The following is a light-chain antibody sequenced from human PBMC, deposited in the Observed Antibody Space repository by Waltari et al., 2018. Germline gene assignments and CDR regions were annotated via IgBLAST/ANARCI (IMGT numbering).Light chain of an antibody. Sequence: QSALTQPASVSGSPGQSITISCTGTSSDVGGYKHVSWYKQHPGNAPKLMIYDVSNRPSGVSSRFSGSKAGNTAPLTISGLQPEDEADYYCNSYTSSSTWVFGGGTKLTVL. V-gene: IGLV2-14*03. J-gene: IGLJ3*02. CDR3: NSYTSSSTWV. CDR1: SSDVGGYKH. CDR2: DVS.